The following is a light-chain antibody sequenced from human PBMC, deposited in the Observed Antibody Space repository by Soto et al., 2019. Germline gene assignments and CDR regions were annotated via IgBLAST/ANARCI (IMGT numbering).Light chain of an antibody. Sequence: QSALTQPPSASGSPGQSVAISCTGTSSDVGGYNYVSWYQQRPGKAPKLMIYEVNKRPSGVPDRFSGSKSGNTASLTVSGLQAEDEADYYCSSYAGSSNVFGTGTKVTVV. CDR2: EVN. J-gene: IGLJ1*01. CDR1: SSDVGGYNY. CDR3: SSYAGSSNV. V-gene: IGLV2-8*01.